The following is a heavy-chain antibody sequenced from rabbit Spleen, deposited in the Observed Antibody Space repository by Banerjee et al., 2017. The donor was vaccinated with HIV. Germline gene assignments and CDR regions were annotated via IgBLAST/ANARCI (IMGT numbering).Heavy chain of an antibody. Sequence: QLEESGGGLVKPEGSLTLTCKASGFSFSSSYYMCWVRQAPGKGLEWIGYIDPVFGITYYANWVNGRFTISSHNAQNTLFLQLNSLTVADTATYFCVREVAAKLNLWGPGTLVTVS. CDR3: VREVAAKLNL. CDR2: IDPVFGIT. D-gene: IGHD4-1*01. J-gene: IGHJ4*01. V-gene: IGHV1S7*01. CDR1: GFSFSSSYY.